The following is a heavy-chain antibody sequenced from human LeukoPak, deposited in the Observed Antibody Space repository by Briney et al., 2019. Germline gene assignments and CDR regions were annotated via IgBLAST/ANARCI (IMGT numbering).Heavy chain of an antibody. CDR2: ISTDGTST. V-gene: IGHV3-74*01. Sequence: GGSLRLSCAASGFTFSGYWMHWVRQAPGGGLVWVSRISTDGTSTTYADYVKGRFTISRDNARNTLYLQMNSPRAEDTAVYYCAKDHTIYDSSGYHDYWGQGTLVTVSS. J-gene: IGHJ4*02. D-gene: IGHD3-22*01. CDR3: AKDHTIYDSSGYHDY. CDR1: GFTFSGYW.